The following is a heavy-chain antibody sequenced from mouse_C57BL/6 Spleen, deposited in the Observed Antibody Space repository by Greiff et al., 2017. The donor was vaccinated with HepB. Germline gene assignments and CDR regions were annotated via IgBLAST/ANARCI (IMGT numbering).Heavy chain of an antibody. CDR3: ARDYYYGSSSY. V-gene: IGHV3-6*01. D-gene: IGHD1-1*01. CDR2: ISYDGSN. Sequence: VQLQQSGPGLVKPSQSLSLTCSVTGYSITSGYYWNWIRQFPGNKLEWMGYISYDGSNNYNPSLKNRISITRDTSKNQFFLKLNSVTTEDTATYYCARDYYYGSSSYWGQGTTLTVSS. J-gene: IGHJ2*01. CDR1: GYSITSGYY.